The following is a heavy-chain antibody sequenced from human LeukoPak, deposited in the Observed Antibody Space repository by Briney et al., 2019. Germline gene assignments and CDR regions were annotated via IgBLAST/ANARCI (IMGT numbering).Heavy chain of an antibody. Sequence: GGSLRLSCAASGFTFSSYTMNWLRKAPGKGREWVSSISSSSSYIYYADSVKGRFTISRDSAKNSLYMQMNSLRAEDTAVYYCARDKGSYDSDFWGQGTLVTVSS. CDR1: GFTFSSYT. V-gene: IGHV3-21*01. D-gene: IGHD5-18*01. CDR2: ISSSSSYI. J-gene: IGHJ4*02. CDR3: ARDKGSYDSDF.